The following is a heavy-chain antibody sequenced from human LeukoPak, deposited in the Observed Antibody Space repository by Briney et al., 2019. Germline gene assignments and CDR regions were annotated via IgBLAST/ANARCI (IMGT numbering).Heavy chain of an antibody. Sequence: GGSLRLSCAASGFTFSSYAMSWVRQAPGKGLERVSAISGSGGSTYYADSVKGRFTISRDNSKNTLYLQMNSLRAEDTAVYYCAKDGLYSGTYDGYFDYWGQGTRVTVSS. CDR3: AKDGLYSGTYDGYFDY. CDR2: ISGSGGST. J-gene: IGHJ4*02. CDR1: GFTFSSYA. D-gene: IGHD1-26*01. V-gene: IGHV3-23*01.